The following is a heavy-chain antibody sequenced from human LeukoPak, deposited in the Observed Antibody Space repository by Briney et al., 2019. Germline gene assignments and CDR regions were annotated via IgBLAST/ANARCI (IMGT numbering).Heavy chain of an antibody. J-gene: IGHJ4*02. CDR2: ISGSGGTT. CDR1: GFTFNTYA. V-gene: IGHV3-23*01. Sequence: PGGSLRLSCAASGFTFNTYAMSWVRQAPGKGLEWVSGISGSGGTTYYADSVKGRYTISRDKSKNTLDLQMNSLRAEDTAVYYCAAIAAAGPFDYWGQGTLVTVSS. D-gene: IGHD6-13*01. CDR3: AAIAAAGPFDY.